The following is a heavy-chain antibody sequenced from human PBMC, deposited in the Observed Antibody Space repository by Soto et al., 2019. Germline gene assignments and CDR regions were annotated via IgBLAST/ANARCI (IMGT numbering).Heavy chain of an antibody. CDR1: GYSFTSYW. D-gene: IGHD6-6*01. CDR2: IDPSDSYT. Sequence: PGESLKISCKGSGYSFTSYWISWVRQMPGKGLEWMGRIDPSDSYTNYSPSFQGHVTISADKSISTAYLQWSSLKASDTAIYYCARHSSYSSSSGGYFDYWGQGTLVTVSS. J-gene: IGHJ4*02. V-gene: IGHV5-10-1*01. CDR3: ARHSSYSSSSGGYFDY.